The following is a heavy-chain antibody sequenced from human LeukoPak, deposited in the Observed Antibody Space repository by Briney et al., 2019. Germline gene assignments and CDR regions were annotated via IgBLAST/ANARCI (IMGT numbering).Heavy chain of an antibody. CDR2: ISGSGGST. J-gene: IGHJ6*02. Sequence: GGSLRLSCAASGFTFSSYAMSWVRQAPGKGLEWVSAISGSGGSTYYADSVKGRFTISRDNSKNTLYLQMNSLRAEDTAVYYCAIPLWFGDYYGMDVWGQGTTVTVSS. CDR3: AIPLWFGDYYGMDV. V-gene: IGHV3-23*01. CDR1: GFTFSSYA. D-gene: IGHD3-10*01.